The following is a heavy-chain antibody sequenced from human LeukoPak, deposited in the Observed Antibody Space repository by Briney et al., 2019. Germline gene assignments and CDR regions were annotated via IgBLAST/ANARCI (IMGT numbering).Heavy chain of an antibody. CDR3: TTLYRLDP. V-gene: IGHV3-15*07. J-gene: IGHJ5*02. CDR2: LKSKKDGGTP. Sequence: RPGGSLRLSCAASGFTVSSNYMNWVRQAPGKGLEWVGLLKSKKDGGTPDYTAPVKGRFTISGDDSKNTLYLQMDNLKTEDTAVYYCTTLYRLDPWGQGTLVTVSS. CDR1: GFTVSSNY. D-gene: IGHD2-8*01.